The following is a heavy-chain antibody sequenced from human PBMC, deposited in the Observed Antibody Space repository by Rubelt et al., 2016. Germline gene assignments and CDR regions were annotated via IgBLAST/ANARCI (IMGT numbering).Heavy chain of an antibody. J-gene: IGHJ4*02. D-gene: IGHD1-26*01. CDR3: ARHTGEDTPAPD. Sequence: DTRYSPSFQGQVTISADKSISTAYLQWSSLKASDTAMYYCARHTGEDTPAPDWGQGTLVTVSS. V-gene: IGHV5-51*01. CDR2: DT.